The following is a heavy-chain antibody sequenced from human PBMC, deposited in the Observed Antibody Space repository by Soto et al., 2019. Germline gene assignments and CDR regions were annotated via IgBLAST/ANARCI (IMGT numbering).Heavy chain of an antibody. CDR1: GGTFSIYT. Sequence: ASVKVSCKASGGTFSIYTIIWVRQAPGQGLEWMGEIIPIFGTANYAQKFQGRVTITADESTSTAYMELSSLRSEDTAVYYCARDRGPSSGYYPYWFDPWGQGTLVTVS. J-gene: IGHJ5*02. D-gene: IGHD3-22*01. V-gene: IGHV1-69*13. CDR2: IIPIFGTA. CDR3: ARDRGPSSGYYPYWFDP.